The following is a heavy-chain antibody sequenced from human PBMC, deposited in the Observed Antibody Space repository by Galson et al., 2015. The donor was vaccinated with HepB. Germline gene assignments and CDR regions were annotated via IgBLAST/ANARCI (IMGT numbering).Heavy chain of an antibody. CDR3: ARLIVEDYFDY. Sequence: SETLSLTCTVSGGSISSYYWSWIRQPPGKGLEWIGYIYYSGSTNYNPSLKSRVTISVDTSKNQFSLKLSSVTAADTAVYYCARLIVEDYFDYWGQGTLVTVSS. D-gene: IGHD3-22*01. CDR2: IYYSGST. CDR1: GGSISSYY. J-gene: IGHJ4*02. V-gene: IGHV4-59*01.